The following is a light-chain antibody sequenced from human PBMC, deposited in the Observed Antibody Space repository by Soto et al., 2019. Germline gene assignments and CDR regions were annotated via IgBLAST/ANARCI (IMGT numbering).Light chain of an antibody. J-gene: IGLJ1*01. Sequence: QSVLTQPASVSGSPGQSITISRTGTSSDVGAYNYVSWYQHHPGKAPKLMIHEVSDRPSGVSTRFSGSKSGHTASLTISGLQAEDEADYYCSSYTSSSTYVFGTGTKVTVL. V-gene: IGLV2-14*01. CDR2: EVS. CDR1: SSDVGAYNY. CDR3: SSYTSSSTYV.